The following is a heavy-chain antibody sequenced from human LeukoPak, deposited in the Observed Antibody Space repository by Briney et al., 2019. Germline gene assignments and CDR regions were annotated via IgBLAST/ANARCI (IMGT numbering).Heavy chain of an antibody. CDR1: GGSISSSSYY. J-gene: IGHJ5*02. V-gene: IGHV4-30-2*01. Sequence: SETLSLTCTVSGGSISSSSYYWGWIRQPPGKGLEWIGYIFHSGSTYYNPSLKSRVTISVDRSKNQFSLKLSSVTAADTAVYYCAKITMIRGGWFDPWGQGTLVTVSS. CDR2: IFHSGST. D-gene: IGHD3-10*01. CDR3: AKITMIRGGWFDP.